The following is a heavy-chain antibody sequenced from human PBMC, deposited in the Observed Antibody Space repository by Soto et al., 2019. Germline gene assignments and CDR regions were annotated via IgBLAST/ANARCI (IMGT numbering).Heavy chain of an antibody. Sequence: GGSLRLSCAASGFTFSTHWMHWVRQVPEKGLVWVSRINGDGSQTTYADSVRGRLTISRDNAKNTLYLQMNNLRVEDTAVDYCAGDSPHDSTVAGDYWGQGTLVTVSS. D-gene: IGHD3-22*01. J-gene: IGHJ4*02. CDR2: INGDGSQT. CDR1: GFTFSTHW. V-gene: IGHV3-74*01. CDR3: AGDSPHDSTVAGDY.